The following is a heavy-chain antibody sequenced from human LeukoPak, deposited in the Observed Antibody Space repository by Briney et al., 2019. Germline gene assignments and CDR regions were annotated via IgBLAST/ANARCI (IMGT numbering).Heavy chain of an antibody. Sequence: GGSLRLSCAASGFTFSTYWMNWYRQAPGKGLEWVGNINQDASEINYVDSVRGRFTISGDNAKNSLHLQMNSLRAEDTAVYYCATDRDNSDWQKRFDSWGQGTLVTVSS. D-gene: IGHD2-21*02. J-gene: IGHJ4*02. CDR3: ATDRDNSDWQKRFDS. CDR2: INQDASEI. CDR1: GFTFSTYW. V-gene: IGHV3-7*01.